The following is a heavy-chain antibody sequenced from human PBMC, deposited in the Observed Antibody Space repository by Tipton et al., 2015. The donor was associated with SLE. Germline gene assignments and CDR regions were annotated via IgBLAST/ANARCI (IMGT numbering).Heavy chain of an antibody. CDR1: GYTFTSYY. Sequence: QSGAEVKKPGASVKVSCKASGYTFTSYYMHWVRQAPGQGLEWMGIINPSGGSTSYAQKFQGRVTMTRDTSTSTVYMELSSLRSEDTAVYYCARWGPRYGGEDNWFDPWGQGTLVTVSS. CDR3: ARWGPRYGGEDNWFDP. J-gene: IGHJ5*02. V-gene: IGHV1-46*01. CDR2: INPSGGST. D-gene: IGHD4/OR15-4a*01.